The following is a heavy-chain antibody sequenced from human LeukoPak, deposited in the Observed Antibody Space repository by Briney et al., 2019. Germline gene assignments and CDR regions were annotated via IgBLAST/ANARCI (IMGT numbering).Heavy chain of an antibody. CDR3: VRDIPTGYFDY. Sequence: SETLSLTCAVYGGSFSGYYWSWIRQPPGQGLEWIGEINHSGSTTYNPSLKSRVTISVDTSKNQFSLRLRSVTAADTAMYYCVRDIPTGYFDYWGQGSLVTVSS. V-gene: IGHV4-34*01. D-gene: IGHD3-9*01. CDR2: INHSGST. J-gene: IGHJ4*02. CDR1: GGSFSGYY.